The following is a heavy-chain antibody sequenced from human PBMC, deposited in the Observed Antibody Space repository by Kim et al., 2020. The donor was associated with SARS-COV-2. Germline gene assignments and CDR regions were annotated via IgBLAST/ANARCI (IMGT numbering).Heavy chain of an antibody. CDR3: ASALGH. CDR2: YTSART. J-gene: IGHJ4*02. Sequence: YTSARTNYNPSLRSRVTMSVDMSKNQFSLKLSSVTAADTAVYYCASALGHWGQGTLVTVSS. V-gene: IGHV4-4*07. D-gene: IGHD3-16*02.